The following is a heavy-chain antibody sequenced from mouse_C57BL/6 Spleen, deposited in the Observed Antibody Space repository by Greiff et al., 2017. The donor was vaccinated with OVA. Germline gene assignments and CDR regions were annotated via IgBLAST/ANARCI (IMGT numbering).Heavy chain of an antibody. D-gene: IGHD3-2*02. V-gene: IGHV1-80*01. CDR2: IYPGDGDT. J-gene: IGHJ4*01. Sequence: QVHVKQSGAELVKPGASVKISCKASGYAFSSYWMNWVKQRPGKGLEWIGQIYPGDGDTNYNGKFKGKATLTADKSSSTAYMQLSSLTSEDSAVYFCARRAAQADYAMDYWGQGTSVTVSS. CDR1: GYAFSSYW. CDR3: ARRAAQADYAMDY.